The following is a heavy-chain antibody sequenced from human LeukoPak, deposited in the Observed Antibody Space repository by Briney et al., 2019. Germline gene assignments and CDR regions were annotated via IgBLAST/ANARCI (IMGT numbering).Heavy chain of an antibody. CDR1: AGSISSSSHY. D-gene: IGHD2-15*01. CDR3: ARHSQHSQYYYVDV. J-gene: IGHJ6*03. CDR2: VYYSSST. Sequence: SETLSLTCTVSAGSISSSSHYWGWIRQPPGKGLEWIPSVYYSSSTYYNPSLMSRVTIYVETTKNQFSMKLSSVTAADTAVYYCARHSQHSQYYYVDVWGKGTTVTVSS. V-gene: IGHV4-39*01.